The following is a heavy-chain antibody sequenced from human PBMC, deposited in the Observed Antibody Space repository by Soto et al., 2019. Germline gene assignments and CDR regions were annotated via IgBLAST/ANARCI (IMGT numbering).Heavy chain of an antibody. J-gene: IGHJ6*02. CDR3: ASGDYDFWSGYSRPYYYYGMDV. CDR2: MNPNSGNT. V-gene: IGHV1-8*01. Sequence: QVQLVQSGAEVKKPGASVKVSCKASGYTFTSYDINWVRQATGQGLEWMGWMNPNSGNTGYAQKFQGRVTMTRNSSRSTGYMELSSLRSEDTAVYYCASGDYDFWSGYSRPYYYYGMDVWGQGTTVTVSS. D-gene: IGHD3-3*01. CDR1: GYTFTSYD.